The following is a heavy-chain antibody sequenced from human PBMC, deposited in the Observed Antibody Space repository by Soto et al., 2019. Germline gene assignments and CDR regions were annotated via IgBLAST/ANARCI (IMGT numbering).Heavy chain of an antibody. Sequence: EVQLLESGGGLVQPGGSLRLSCAASGFTFSSYAMSWVRQAPGKGLEWVSAISGSGGSTYYADSVKGRFTISRDNSQNTLYLQMNSLRAEDTAVYYCAKDPVYYDILTGYSPYYFDYWGQGTLVAVFS. D-gene: IGHD3-9*01. CDR1: GFTFSSYA. J-gene: IGHJ4*02. V-gene: IGHV3-23*01. CDR3: AKDPVYYDILTGYSPYYFDY. CDR2: ISGSGGST.